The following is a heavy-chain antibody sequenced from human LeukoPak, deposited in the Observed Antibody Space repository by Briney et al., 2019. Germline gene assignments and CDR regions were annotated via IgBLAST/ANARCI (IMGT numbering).Heavy chain of an antibody. Sequence: NPSETLSLTCTVSGGSISSYYWSWIRQPPGKGLEWIGYIHYSGSTNYNPSLKSRVTMSVDTSKNQFSLKLNSVTAADTAVYHCARRAVTGIPYYFDYWGQGTLVTVSS. D-gene: IGHD2-21*02. CDR1: GGSISSYY. J-gene: IGHJ4*02. CDR2: IHYSGST. CDR3: ARRAVTGIPYYFDY. V-gene: IGHV4-59*08.